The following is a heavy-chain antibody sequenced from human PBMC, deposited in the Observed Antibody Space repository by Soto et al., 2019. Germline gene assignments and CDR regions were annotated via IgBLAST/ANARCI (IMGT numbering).Heavy chain of an antibody. CDR1: GFSVGNDH. D-gene: IGHD4-17*01. CDR3: AKDLQSYGDYDYYCYGMDV. V-gene: IGHV3-66*01. Sequence: EEQLVESGGGLVQPGGSLRLSCEASGFSVGNDHMSWVRQAPGKGLEWVSVVYGGDGNTLYADSVKGRFTISRDISTNMLYLQMNRLRADDTAVYSCAKDLQSYGDYDYYCYGMDVWGLGTRVTVSS. CDR2: VYGGDGNT. J-gene: IGHJ6*01.